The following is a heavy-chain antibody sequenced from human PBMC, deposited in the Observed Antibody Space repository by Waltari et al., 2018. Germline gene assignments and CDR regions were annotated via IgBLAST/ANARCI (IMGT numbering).Heavy chain of an antibody. D-gene: IGHD2-2*01. Sequence: QVQLVQSGAEVKKPGASVKVSCKASGYTFTGYYMHWVRQAPGQGLEWMGRINPNSGGTNYAQKFQGRVTMTRDTSISTAYMELSRLRSDDTAVYYCVRAVVVPAATHNWFDPWGQGTLVTVSS. CDR1: GYTFTGYY. V-gene: IGHV1-2*06. J-gene: IGHJ5*02. CDR3: VRAVVVPAATHNWFDP. CDR2: INPNSGGT.